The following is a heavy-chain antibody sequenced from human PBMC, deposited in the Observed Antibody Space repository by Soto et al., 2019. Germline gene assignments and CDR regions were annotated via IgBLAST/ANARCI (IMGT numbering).Heavy chain of an antibody. J-gene: IGHJ4*02. CDR1: GGSISRYY. CDR3: GSYSSGWYHVSY. CDR2: IYYSGST. D-gene: IGHD6-19*01. Sequence: PSETLSLTCTVSGGSISRYYWSWIRQPPGKGLEWIGYIYYSGSTNYNPSLKSRVTISVDTSKNQFSLKLSSVTAADTAVYYGGSYSSGWYHVSYWGQGTLVTVSS. V-gene: IGHV4-59*01.